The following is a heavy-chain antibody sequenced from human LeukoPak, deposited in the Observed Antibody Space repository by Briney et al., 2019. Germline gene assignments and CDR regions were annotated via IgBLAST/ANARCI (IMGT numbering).Heavy chain of an antibody. CDR3: AKDSIPQVVATGY. J-gene: IGHJ4*02. Sequence: GGSLRLCCAASGFSFSNYDMTWVRQAPGKGLEWVSTIDDSGSPTYYADSVKGRFTISRDNSKNTLCLQMNSLRVEDTAVYYCAKDSIPQVVATGYWGQGTLVTVSP. CDR1: GFSFSNYD. CDR2: IDDSGSPT. D-gene: IGHD2-15*01. V-gene: IGHV3-23*01.